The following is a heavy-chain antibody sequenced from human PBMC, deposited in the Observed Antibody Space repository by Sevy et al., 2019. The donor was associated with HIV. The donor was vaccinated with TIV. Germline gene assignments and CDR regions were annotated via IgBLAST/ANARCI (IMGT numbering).Heavy chain of an antibody. CDR3: ARVVDFWSGYLDY. CDR2: IYYSGNT. V-gene: IGHV4-39*01. Sequence: SETLSLTCTVSGDSISSSTYHWGWIRQSPGKGLEWIGNIYYSGNTNYNPSLTSRATISVDTSKNQFSLNLTAVTAADPAVYYCARVVDFWSGYLDYWGQGTLVTVSS. D-gene: IGHD3-3*01. J-gene: IGHJ4*01. CDR1: GDSISSSTYH.